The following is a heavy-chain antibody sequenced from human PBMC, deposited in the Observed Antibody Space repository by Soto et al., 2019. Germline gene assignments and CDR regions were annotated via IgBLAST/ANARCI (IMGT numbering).Heavy chain of an antibody. J-gene: IGHJ1*01. Sequence: ASVKVSCKASGYTFTSYGISWVRQAPGQGLEWMGWISAYNGNTNYAQELQGRVTMTTDTSTSTAYMELRSLRSDDTAVYYCAREYNWNSQGPEYFHHSGQGTLVIVSS. CDR1: GYTFTSYG. CDR3: AREYNWNSQGPEYFHH. D-gene: IGHD1-7*01. CDR2: ISAYNGNT. V-gene: IGHV1-18*01.